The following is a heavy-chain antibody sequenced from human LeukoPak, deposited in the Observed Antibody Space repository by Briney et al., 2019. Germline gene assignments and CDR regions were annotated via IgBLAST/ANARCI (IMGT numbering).Heavy chain of an antibody. CDR3: AEMPDGYNGVVDW. CDR2: IIPIFGTA. Sequence: SVKVSCKASGGTFSSYAISWVRQAPGQGLEWMGRIIPIFGTANYAQKFQGRVTTTTDESTSTAYMELSSRRSEGTAVYYCAEMPDGYNGVVDWWGERPVVTVSS. CDR1: GGTFSSYA. V-gene: IGHV1-69*05. J-gene: IGHJ4*02. D-gene: IGHD5-24*01.